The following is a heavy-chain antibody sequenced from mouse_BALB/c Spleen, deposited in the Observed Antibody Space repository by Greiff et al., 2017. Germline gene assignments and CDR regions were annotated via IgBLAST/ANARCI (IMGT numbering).Heavy chain of an antibody. J-gene: IGHJ3*01. Sequence: QVQLQQSAAELARPGASVKMSCKASGYTFTSYTMHWVKQRPGQGLEWIGYINPSSGYTEYNQKFKDKTTLTADKSSSTAYMQLSSLTSEDSAVYYCARYYGSSYPWFAYWGQGTLVTVSA. V-gene: IGHV1-4*02. CDR2: INPSSGYT. D-gene: IGHD1-1*01. CDR3: ARYYGSSYPWFAY. CDR1: GYTFTSYT.